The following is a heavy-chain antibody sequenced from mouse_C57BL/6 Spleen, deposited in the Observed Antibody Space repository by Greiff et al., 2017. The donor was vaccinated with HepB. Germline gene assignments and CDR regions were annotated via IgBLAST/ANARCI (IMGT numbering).Heavy chain of an antibody. CDR2: ISSGGSYT. V-gene: IGHV5-6*01. CDR3: ARSLQYFDV. J-gene: IGHJ1*03. Sequence: EVHLVESGGDLVKPGGSLKLSCAASGFTFSSYGMSWVRQTPDKRLEWVATISSGGSYTYYPDSVKGRFTISRDNAKNTLYLKMRSLKSEDTAMYYCARSLQYFDVWGTGTTVTVSS. CDR1: GFTFSSYG.